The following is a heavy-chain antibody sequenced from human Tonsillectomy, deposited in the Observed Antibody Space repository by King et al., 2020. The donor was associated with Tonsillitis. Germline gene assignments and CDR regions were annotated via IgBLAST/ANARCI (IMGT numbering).Heavy chain of an antibody. V-gene: IGHV5-51*01. CDR2: IYPGDYDT. CDR1: GYSFTSYW. D-gene: IGHD3-16*01. Sequence: VQLVESGAEVKKPGESLKISCKGSGYSFTSYWIDWVRQMPGKGLEWMGIIYPGDYDTRYRPSFKGRVTISTDKSNSTPYLQMSSLKASDTAMYYCARYSCDYDFDYWGKGTLVTVSS. CDR3: ARYSCDYDFDY. J-gene: IGHJ4*02.